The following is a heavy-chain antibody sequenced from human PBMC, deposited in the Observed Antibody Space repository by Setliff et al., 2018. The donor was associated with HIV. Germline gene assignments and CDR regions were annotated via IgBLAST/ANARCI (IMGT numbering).Heavy chain of an antibody. J-gene: IGHJ6*03. CDR3: ARMPATGSRGPDYYMDV. CDR1: GYTFTNYD. Sequence: ASVKVSCKASGYTFTNYDINWVRQAAGQGLEWLGWVSPNRRNTGYAQKFQGRLIITRNSAISTVYMELSGLTSNDTAIYYWARMPATGSRGPDYYMDVWGKGSTVTVSS. D-gene: IGHD1-1*01. CDR2: VSPNRRNT. V-gene: IGHV1-8*03.